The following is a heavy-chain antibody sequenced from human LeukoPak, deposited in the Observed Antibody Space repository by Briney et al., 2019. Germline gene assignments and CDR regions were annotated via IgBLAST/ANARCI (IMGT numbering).Heavy chain of an antibody. CDR2: ISGSGGST. Sequence: GGSLRLSCAASGVTFSSYAMSWVRQAPGKGVGGGSAISGSGGSTNYADSVKGGFTISRDNSKNTLYLQMNSLSAEDTAVYYCAKTPYYDILTGYSAYYFDYWGQGTLVTVSS. V-gene: IGHV3-23*01. CDR3: AKTPYYDILTGYSAYYFDY. D-gene: IGHD3-9*01. J-gene: IGHJ4*02. CDR1: GVTFSSYA.